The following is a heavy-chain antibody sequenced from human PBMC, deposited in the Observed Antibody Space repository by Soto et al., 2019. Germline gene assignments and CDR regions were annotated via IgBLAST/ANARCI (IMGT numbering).Heavy chain of an antibody. Sequence: SETLSLTCTVSGGSISSSSYYWGWIRQPPGKGLEWIGSIYYSGSTYYNPSLKSRVTISVDTSKNQFSLKLSSVTAADTAVYYCAVVVRETQTIDYWGQGTLVTVSS. CDR1: GGSISSSSYY. CDR2: IYYSGST. D-gene: IGHD2-15*01. J-gene: IGHJ4*02. V-gene: IGHV4-39*01. CDR3: AVVVRETQTIDY.